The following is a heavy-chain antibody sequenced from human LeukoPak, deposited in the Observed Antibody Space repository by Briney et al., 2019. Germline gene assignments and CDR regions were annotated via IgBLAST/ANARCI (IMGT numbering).Heavy chain of an antibody. J-gene: IGHJ4*02. Sequence: PGGSLRLSCEASGFTFSNYGMHWVRQAPGKGLEWVALIWFDGRNKFHADSVKGRFTISRDNSKNTLFLQMNSLRAEDTAVYYCAREWGPIAVSGGPGYWGQGALVTVSS. CDR3: AREWGPIAVSGGPGY. CDR2: IWFDGRNK. V-gene: IGHV3-33*01. D-gene: IGHD6-19*01. CDR1: GFTFSNYG.